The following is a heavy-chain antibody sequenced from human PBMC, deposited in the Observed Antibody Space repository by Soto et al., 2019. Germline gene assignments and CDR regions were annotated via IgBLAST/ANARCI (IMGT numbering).Heavy chain of an antibody. V-gene: IGHV1-69*13. Sequence: SVKVSCKASGYTFTANYIHWVRQAPGQGLEWMGGIIPIFGTANYAQKFQGRVTITADESTSTAYMELSSLRSEDTAVYYCARVAGGMDVWGQGTTVTVSS. CDR2: IIPIFGTA. J-gene: IGHJ6*02. CDR1: GYTFTANY. CDR3: ARVAGGMDV.